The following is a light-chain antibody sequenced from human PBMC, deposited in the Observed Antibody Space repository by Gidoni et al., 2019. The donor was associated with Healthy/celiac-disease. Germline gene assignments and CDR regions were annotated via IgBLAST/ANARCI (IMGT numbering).Light chain of an antibody. CDR1: SSNIGAGYD. V-gene: IGLV1-40*01. CDR2: GNS. CDR3: QSYDSSLSGSRV. Sequence: QSVLTQPLSVSGAPGHRVTISCTWSSSNIGAGYDVHWYQQLPGTAPKLLIYGNSNRPSGVPDRFSGSKSGTSASLAITGLQAEDEADYYCQSYDSSLSGSRVFGTGTKVTVL. J-gene: IGLJ1*01.